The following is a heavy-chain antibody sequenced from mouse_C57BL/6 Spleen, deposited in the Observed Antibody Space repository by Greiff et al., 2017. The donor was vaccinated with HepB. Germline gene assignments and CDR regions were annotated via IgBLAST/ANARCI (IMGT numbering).Heavy chain of an antibody. V-gene: IGHV1-4*01. CDR1: GYTFTSYT. CDR3: ARSRSNYLFAY. J-gene: IGHJ3*01. D-gene: IGHD2-5*01. CDR2: INPSSGYT. Sequence: VQLQQSGAELARSGASVKMSCKASGYTFTSYTMHWVKQRPGQGLEWIGYINPSSGYTKYNQKFKDKATLTADKSSSTAYMQLSSLTSEDSAVYYCARSRSNYLFAYWGQGTLVTVSA.